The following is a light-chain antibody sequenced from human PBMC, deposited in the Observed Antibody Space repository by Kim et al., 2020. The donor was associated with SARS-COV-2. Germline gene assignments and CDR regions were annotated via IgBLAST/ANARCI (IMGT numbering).Light chain of an antibody. J-gene: IGKJ1*01. V-gene: IGKV3-20*01. CDR2: GAS. CDR3: QQYANSRT. CDR1: QSVDSNF. Sequence: LSPGERVTLSCRASQSVDSNFLAWYQQRPGQAPRLLIYGASTRATGIPDRFSGSGSGTEFTLTISRLEHEDFAVFYCQQYANSRTFGQGTKVDIK.